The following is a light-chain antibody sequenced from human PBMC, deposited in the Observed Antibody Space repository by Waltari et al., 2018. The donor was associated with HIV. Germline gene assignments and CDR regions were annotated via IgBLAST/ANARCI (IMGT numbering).Light chain of an antibody. CDR2: EIN. J-gene: IGLJ2*01. Sequence: QSALTQPASVSGSPGQSITISCSGLTSDTSTSNLVSWYQHRPGKVPRLIIFEINKRPSGVSSRFSGSRSDNVASLTISGLQAEDEGDYYCCSSTGFVVFGGGTRLTV. CDR3: CSSTGFVV. CDR1: TSDTSTSNL. V-gene: IGLV2-23*02.